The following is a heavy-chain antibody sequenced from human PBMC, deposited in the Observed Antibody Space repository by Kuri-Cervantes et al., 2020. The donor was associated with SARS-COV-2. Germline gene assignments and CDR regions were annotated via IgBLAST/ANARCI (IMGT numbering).Heavy chain of an antibody. CDR3: VGGWSGSWMGYYYYYGMDV. D-gene: IGHD1-26*01. J-gene: IGHJ6*02. CDR1: GFAFSSYA. Sequence: GESLKISCAASGFAFSSYALHWVRRAPGKGLEWVSAIGTGGDTYYADSVMGRFTISRDNAKNTLYLQMNSLRAEDTAVYYCVGGWSGSWMGYYYYYGMDVWGQGTTVTVSS. V-gene: IGHV3-47*02. CDR2: IGTGGDT.